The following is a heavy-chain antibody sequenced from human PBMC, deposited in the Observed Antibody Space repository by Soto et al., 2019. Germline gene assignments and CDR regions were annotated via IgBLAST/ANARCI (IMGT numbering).Heavy chain of an antibody. Sequence: EVQLLESGGGLVQPGGSLRLSCAASGFTFSSYAMSWVRQAPGKGLEWVSAISGSGGSTYYADSVKGRFTISRDNSKNTLYLQMNSLRAEDTAVYYCAKDRDLTYCGGDCYSEDYWGQGTLVTVSS. CDR1: GFTFSSYA. D-gene: IGHD2-21*02. CDR3: AKDRDLTYCGGDCYSEDY. V-gene: IGHV3-23*01. CDR2: ISGSGGST. J-gene: IGHJ4*02.